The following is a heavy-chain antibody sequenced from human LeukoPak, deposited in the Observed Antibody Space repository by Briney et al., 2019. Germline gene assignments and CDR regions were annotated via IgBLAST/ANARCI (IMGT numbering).Heavy chain of an antibody. CDR3: ARDGDYYGSSGYYYYFDY. V-gene: IGHV3-23*01. CDR2: YSGRRSTT. J-gene: IGHJ4*02. D-gene: IGHD3-22*01. Sequence: GGSLRLSCAASGFTFSNYAMSWVRQAPGKGLEWVSGYSGRRSTTYYADSVQGRFIISRDNSKNTLYLQMNSLRAEDTAVYYCARDGDYYGSSGYYYYFDYWGQGTLVTVSS. CDR1: GFTFSNYA.